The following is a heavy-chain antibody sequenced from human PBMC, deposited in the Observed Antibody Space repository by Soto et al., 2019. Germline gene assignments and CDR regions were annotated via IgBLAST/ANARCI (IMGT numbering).Heavy chain of an antibody. V-gene: IGHV5-51*01. D-gene: IGHD2-21*02. CDR3: ADGRVPGHGDPALKLLCIVCATTVRVDPSHPLKPLSRGLSHPVYIVAGEGVSRSLAGDLH. CDR2: IYPGDSDT. CDR1: GCSFTRYW. J-gene: IGHJ1*01. Sequence: LGESLKISCKGSGCSFTRYWIGWVRQIPGKGLEWMGIIYPGDSDTRYSPSFQGQVTISADKSISTAYLQWSSLKASDTAMYYCADGRVPGHGDPALKLLCIVCATTVRVDPSHPLKPLSRGLSHPVYIVAGEGVSRSLAGDLHWG.